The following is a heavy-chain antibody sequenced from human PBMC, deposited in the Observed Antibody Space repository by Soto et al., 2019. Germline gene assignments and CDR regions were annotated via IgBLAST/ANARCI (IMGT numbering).Heavy chain of an antibody. Sequence: GGSLRLSCAVSGFSFSSYGMQWVGHDPGKGQVGVAVVWYDGSNKNYADSVKGRFTISRDNSKNTLYLQMISLRAEYTAVYYCARVFYYDSSGYPSYSMDVWGQGTTVTVSS. CDR3: ARVFYYDSSGYPSYSMDV. D-gene: IGHD3-22*01. CDR1: GFSFSSYG. J-gene: IGHJ6*02. V-gene: IGHV3-33*01. CDR2: VWYDGSNK.